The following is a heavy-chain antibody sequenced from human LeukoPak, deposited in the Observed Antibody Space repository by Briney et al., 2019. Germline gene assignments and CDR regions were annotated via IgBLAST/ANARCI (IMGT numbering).Heavy chain of an antibody. J-gene: IGHJ6*02. CDR2: IRSKANSYAT. CDR3: TTWHYGMDV. V-gene: IGHV3-73*01. Sequence: GGSLKLSCAASGFTFSGSAMHWVRQASGKGLEWVGRIRSKANSYATAYAASVKGRFTISRDDSKNTAYLQMNSLKTEDTAVYYCTTWHYGMDVCAQLPTLTVSS. CDR1: GFTFSGSA.